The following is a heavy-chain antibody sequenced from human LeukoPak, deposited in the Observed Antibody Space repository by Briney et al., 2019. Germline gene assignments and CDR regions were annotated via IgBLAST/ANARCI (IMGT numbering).Heavy chain of an antibody. V-gene: IGHV3-66*01. CDR1: EFSVGSNY. D-gene: IGHD3-10*01. CDR2: IYSGGST. J-gene: IGHJ4*02. CDR3: ARGRAPVYGSGSYYMTGY. Sequence: GGSLRLSCAASEFSVGSNYMTWVRQAPGKGLEWVSLIYSGGSTYYADSVKGRFTISRDNSKNTLYLQMNSLRAEDTAVYYWARGRAPVYGSGSYYMTGYWGQGTLVTVSS.